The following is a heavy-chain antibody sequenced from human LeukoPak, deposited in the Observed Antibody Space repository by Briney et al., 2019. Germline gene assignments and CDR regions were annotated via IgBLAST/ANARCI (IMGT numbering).Heavy chain of an antibody. D-gene: IGHD3-10*01. CDR1: GFMFKDFP. CDR2: ISAGGDLT. V-gene: IGHV3-23*01. CDR3: AKSLFTSAAGSGRASDI. J-gene: IGHJ3*02. Sequence: GGSLRLSCAASGFMFKDFPMTWVRQAPGKELEWLSAISAGGDLTFHADSLRGRFTISRDNSKSTLYLQMDSLRAEDTAIYYCAKSLFTSAAGSGRASDIWGQGTMVTVSS.